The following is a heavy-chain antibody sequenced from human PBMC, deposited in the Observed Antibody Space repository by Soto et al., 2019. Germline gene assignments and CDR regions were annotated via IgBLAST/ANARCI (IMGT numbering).Heavy chain of an antibody. Sequence: QLQLQESGPGLVKPSETLSLTCTVSGGSISSSSYYWGWIRQPPGKGLEWIGSIYYSGSTYYNPSLKSRVTISVDTSKNQLSLKLSSVTAADTAVYYCARGQDYYGSGSYYNVPRDYYYYYMDVWGKGTTVTVSS. J-gene: IGHJ6*03. CDR1: GGSISSSSYY. CDR3: ARGQDYYGSGSYYNVPRDYYYYYMDV. CDR2: IYYSGST. V-gene: IGHV4-39*01. D-gene: IGHD3-10*01.